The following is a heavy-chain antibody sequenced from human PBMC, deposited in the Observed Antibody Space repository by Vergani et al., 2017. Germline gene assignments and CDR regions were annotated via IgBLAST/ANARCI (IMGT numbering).Heavy chain of an antibody. CDR3: ARHRGSGSFFPSSYFYGMDV. J-gene: IGHJ6*02. CDR2: IHHSGDT. CDR1: DSSIMTNPY. V-gene: IGHV4-38-2*01. D-gene: IGHD3-10*01. Sequence: QVHLQESGPGLVKPSETLSLTCDVSDSSIMTNPYWGWFRQSPGKGLEWIGCIHHSGDTHYNSSLKSRVSISIVSSSKFSLSLTSVTAADTAIYYCARHRGSGSFFPSSYFYGMDVWGHGTTVTVSS.